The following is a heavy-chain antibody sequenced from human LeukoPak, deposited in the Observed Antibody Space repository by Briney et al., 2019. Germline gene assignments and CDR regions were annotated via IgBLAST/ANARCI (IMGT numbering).Heavy chain of an antibody. V-gene: IGHV1-8*01. CDR1: EYTFTSYD. J-gene: IGHJ4*02. Sequence: ASVKVSCKASEYTFTSYDIHWVRQATGQGLAWMGWMNPNSGNTGYAQKFQGRVTMTRNTSISTAYMELSSLTFEDTAVYYCARGRHPGPTWISEYWGQGTLVTVSS. D-gene: IGHD5-12*01. CDR2: MNPNSGNT. CDR3: ARGRHPGPTWISEY.